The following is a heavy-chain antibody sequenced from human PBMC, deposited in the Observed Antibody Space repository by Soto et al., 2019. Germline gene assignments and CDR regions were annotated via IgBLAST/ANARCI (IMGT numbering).Heavy chain of an antibody. V-gene: IGHV4-39*01. CDR3: ARTTIIRGLKSFDY. D-gene: IGHD3-3*01. Sequence: QLQLQESGPGLVKPSETLSLTCTVSGDSISSDSFYWGWVRQPPGKGLEWIASIYYTGSTYYNPSLKSRVTISVDTSKNQFSLRLSSVTAADTAVYYCARTTIIRGLKSFDYWGQGTLVTVSS. CDR2: IYYTGST. J-gene: IGHJ4*02. CDR1: GDSISSDSFY.